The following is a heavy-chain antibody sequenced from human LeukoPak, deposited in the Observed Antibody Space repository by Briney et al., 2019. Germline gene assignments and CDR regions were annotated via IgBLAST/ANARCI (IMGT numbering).Heavy chain of an antibody. CDR1: GGSLSGYY. V-gene: IGHV4-34*01. Sequence: SETLSLTCAVYGGSLSGYYWSWIRQPPGKGLEWIGEINHSGSTNYNPSLKSRVTISVDTSKNQFSLKLSSVTAADTAVYYCARVAVVPAAPTFDYRGQGTLVTVSS. J-gene: IGHJ4*02. D-gene: IGHD2-2*01. CDR2: INHSGST. CDR3: ARVAVVPAAPTFDY.